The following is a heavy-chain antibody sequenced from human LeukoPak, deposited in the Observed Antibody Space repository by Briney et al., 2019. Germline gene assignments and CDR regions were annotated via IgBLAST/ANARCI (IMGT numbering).Heavy chain of an antibody. J-gene: IGHJ4*02. CDR3: AKAISCSDGTCSLFDY. CDR1: GFTFSSYA. CDR2: ISGSGGST. V-gene: IGHV3-23*01. D-gene: IGHD2-15*01. Sequence: GGSLRLSCAASGFTFSSYAMSWVRQAPGTGLEWVSAISGSGGSTYYADSVKGRFTISRDNSKNTLYLQVNSLGAEDTAVFYCAKAISCSDGTCSLFDYWGQGALVTVSS.